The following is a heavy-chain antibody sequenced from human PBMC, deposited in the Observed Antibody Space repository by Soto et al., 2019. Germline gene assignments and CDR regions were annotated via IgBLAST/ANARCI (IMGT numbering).Heavy chain of an antibody. D-gene: IGHD3-10*01. CDR3: VIDNYYGSGRYPGLLYYDYYMDV. CDR2: INWNGGRT. V-gene: IGHV3-20*01. J-gene: IGHJ6*03. Sequence: EVQLVESGGGVVRPGGSLRLSCAASGFTFDDYGMSWVRQAPGKGLEWVSGINWNGGRTGYADSVKGRCTISRDNAKNTQYLQMNSLRAEDTALYHCVIDNYYGSGRYPGLLYYDYYMDVWGKGTTVTVSS. CDR1: GFTFDDYG.